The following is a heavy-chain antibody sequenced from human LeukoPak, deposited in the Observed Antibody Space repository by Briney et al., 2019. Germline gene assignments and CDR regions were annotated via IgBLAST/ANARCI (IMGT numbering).Heavy chain of an antibody. J-gene: IGHJ4*02. CDR2: IRNKANSYTT. CDR3: ARDDSGSYSLDY. Sequence: PGGSLRLSCAASGFTFSSYAMSWVRQAPGKGLEWVGRIRNKANSYTTEYAASVKGRFTISRDDSKNSVYLQMNSLKTEDTAVYYCARDDSGSYSLDYWGQGTLVTVSS. CDR1: GFTFSSYA. V-gene: IGHV3-72*01. D-gene: IGHD1-26*01.